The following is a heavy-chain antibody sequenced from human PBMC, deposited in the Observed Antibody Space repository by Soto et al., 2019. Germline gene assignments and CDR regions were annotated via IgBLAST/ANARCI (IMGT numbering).Heavy chain of an antibody. CDR2: ISGSGGST. D-gene: IGHD3-9*01. V-gene: IGHV3-23*01. CDR3: AKGAYSILTGYYTEYYFDY. CDR1: GFTFSSYA. Sequence: GGSLRLSCAASGFTFSSYAMSWVRQAPGKGLEWVSAISGSGGSTYYADSVKGRFTISRDNSKNTLYLQMNSLRAEDTAVYYCAKGAYSILTGYYTEYYFDYWGQGTLVTVSS. J-gene: IGHJ4*02.